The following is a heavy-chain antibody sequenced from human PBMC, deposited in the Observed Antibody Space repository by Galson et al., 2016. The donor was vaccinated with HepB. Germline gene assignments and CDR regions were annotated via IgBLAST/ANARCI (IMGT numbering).Heavy chain of an antibody. V-gene: IGHV3-30*18. D-gene: IGHD1-26*01. CDR1: GFTFNSYW. J-gene: IGHJ6*02. CDR3: AKGHSQTYYYYYGMDV. Sequence: SLRLSCAASGFTFNSYWMHWVRQAPGKGLEWVAVMSVDGSNKYYADSVKGRFIISRDNSKNTLCLQMNGLRAEDTAVYFCAKGHSQTYYYYYGMDVWGQGTTVTVSS. CDR2: MSVDGSNK.